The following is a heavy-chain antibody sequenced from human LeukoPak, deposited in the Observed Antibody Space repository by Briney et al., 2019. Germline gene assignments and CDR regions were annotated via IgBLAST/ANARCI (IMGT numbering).Heavy chain of an antibody. J-gene: IGHJ4*01. CDR2: IWYDGSNK. CDR1: GFTFSSYG. Sequence: GGSLTLTCAASGFTFSSYGMHWVRQAPGKGLEWVAVIWYDGSNKYYAASVKGRFTISKDPTKKTLYMQTNSMNAGDTAGYYCARDRCIGGSCYLDYWGHGTLVTVSS. V-gene: IGHV3-33*01. CDR3: ARDRCIGGSCYLDY. D-gene: IGHD2-15*01.